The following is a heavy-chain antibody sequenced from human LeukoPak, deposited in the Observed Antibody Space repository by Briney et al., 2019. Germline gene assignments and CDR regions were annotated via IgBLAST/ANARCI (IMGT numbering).Heavy chain of an antibody. CDR1: GGSFSGYY. V-gene: IGHV4-34*01. CDR2: INHSGST. Sequence: SEALSLTCAVYGGSFSGYYWSWIRQPPGKGQEWIGEINHSGSTNYNPSLKSRVTISVDTSKNQFSLKLSSVTAADTAVYYCARGPDGYNSQYWGQGTLVTVSS. CDR3: ARGPDGYNSQY. J-gene: IGHJ4*02. D-gene: IGHD5-24*01.